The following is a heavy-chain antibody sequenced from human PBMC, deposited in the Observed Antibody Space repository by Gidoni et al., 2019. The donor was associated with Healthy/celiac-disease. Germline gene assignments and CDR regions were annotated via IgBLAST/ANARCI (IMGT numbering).Heavy chain of an antibody. V-gene: IGHV3-30*18. CDR2: ISYDGSNK. J-gene: IGHJ4*02. CDR1: GFTFSSYG. Sequence: QVQLVESGGGVVQPGRSLRLSCAASGFTFSSYGMHWVRQAPGKGLECVEVISYDGSNKYYAESVKGRFTISRDNSKNTLYLQMNSLRAEDTAVYYCAKAAPDFWSGYYIPNFDYWGQGTLVTVSS. D-gene: IGHD3-3*01. CDR3: AKAAPDFWSGYYIPNFDY.